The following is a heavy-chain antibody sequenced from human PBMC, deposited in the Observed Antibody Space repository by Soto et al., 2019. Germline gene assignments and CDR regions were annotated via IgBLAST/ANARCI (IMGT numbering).Heavy chain of an antibody. D-gene: IGHD2-8*01. Sequence: QVQLVQSGAEVKKPGSSVKVSCKASGGTFSSYAISWVRQAPGQGLEWMGGIIPIFGTANYAQKFQGRVTITADESTSTAYMELSSLRSEDTAVYYCASTNCTNGVCYGYYYYYGMDVWGQGTTVTVSS. V-gene: IGHV1-69*12. CDR2: IIPIFGTA. CDR1: GGTFSSYA. J-gene: IGHJ6*02. CDR3: ASTNCTNGVCYGYYYYYGMDV.